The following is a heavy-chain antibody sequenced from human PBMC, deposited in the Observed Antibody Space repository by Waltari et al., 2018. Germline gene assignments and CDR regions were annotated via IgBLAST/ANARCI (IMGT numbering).Heavy chain of an antibody. J-gene: IGHJ4*02. CDR3: ARPGSNGLDS. CDR2: ISPGDSET. D-gene: IGHD2-8*01. CDR1: GYSFTSYW. V-gene: IGHV5-51*01. Sequence: EVQLVQSGAEVKKPGESLKISCTGSGYSFTSYWIGWVRQMPGKGLEWMGIISPGDSETTYSPSFQGQVTISADKSINTAYLEWSSLKVSDTAIYFCARPGSNGLDSWGQGTLVTVSS.